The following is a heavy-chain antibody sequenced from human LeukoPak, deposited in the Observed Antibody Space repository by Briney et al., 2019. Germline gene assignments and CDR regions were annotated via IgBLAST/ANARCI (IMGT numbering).Heavy chain of an antibody. J-gene: IGHJ4*02. CDR2: IYYSGST. CDR3: ARSPAAYYYDSSGLDY. V-gene: IGHV4-31*03. D-gene: IGHD3-22*01. CDR1: GGSISSGGYY. Sequence: KSSETLSITCTVSGGSISSGGYYWSWIRQHPGKGLEWIGYIYYSGSTYYNPSLKSRVTISVDTSKNQFSLKLSSVTAADTAVYYCARSPAAYYYDSSGLDYWGQGTLVTVSS.